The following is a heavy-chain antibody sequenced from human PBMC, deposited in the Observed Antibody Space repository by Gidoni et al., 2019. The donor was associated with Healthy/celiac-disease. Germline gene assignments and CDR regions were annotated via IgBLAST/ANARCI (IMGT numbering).Heavy chain of an antibody. J-gene: IGHJ4*02. CDR2: IIPIFGTA. D-gene: IGHD4-17*01. CDR1: GGTFSSYA. Sequence: QVQLVQSGAEVKKPGSSVQVSCKASGGTFSSYAISWVRQAPGQGLEWMGGIIPIFGTANYAQKFQGRVTMTADESTSTAYMELSSLRSEDTAVYYCARMGRYGDYTNIDYWGQGTLVTVSS. CDR3: ARMGRYGDYTNIDY. V-gene: IGHV1-69*19.